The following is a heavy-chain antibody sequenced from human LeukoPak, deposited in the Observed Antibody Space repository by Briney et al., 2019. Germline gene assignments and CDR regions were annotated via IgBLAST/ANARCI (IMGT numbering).Heavy chain of an antibody. D-gene: IGHD6-19*01. J-gene: IGHJ4*02. CDR3: AGGSSGWYSDY. CDR1: GLTFSSYA. Sequence: GGSLRLSCAASGLTFSSYAMTWVRQAPGKGLEWVSATSVRGVNTYYADSVKGRFTISRDNSKNTLYLQMNSLRAEDTAVYYCAGGSSGWYSDYWGQGTLVTVSS. V-gene: IGHV3-23*01. CDR2: TSVRGVNT.